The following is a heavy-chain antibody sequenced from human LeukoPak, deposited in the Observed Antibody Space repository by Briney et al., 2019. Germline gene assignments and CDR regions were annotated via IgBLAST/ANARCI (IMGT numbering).Heavy chain of an antibody. D-gene: IGHD1-26*01. Sequence: WGSLRLSCAASGFTFSSYDMSWVRQAPGKGLEWVSAISSSGGSTYSADSVKGRFTISRDNSKNTLYLHMNSLRAEDTAVYYCAKDHSSGTYFDYWGQGTLVTVSS. CDR2: ISSSGGST. V-gene: IGHV3-23*01. J-gene: IGHJ4*02. CDR3: AKDHSSGTYFDY. CDR1: GFTFSSYD.